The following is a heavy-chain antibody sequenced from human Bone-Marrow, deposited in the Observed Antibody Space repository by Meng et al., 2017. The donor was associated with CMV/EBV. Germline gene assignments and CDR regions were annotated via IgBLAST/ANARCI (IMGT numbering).Heavy chain of an antibody. Sequence: GESLKISCAASGFTVSSNYMSWVRQAPGKGLEWVSVIYSGGSTYYADSVKGRFTISRDNSKNTLYLQMNSLRAEDTAVYYCARGAPRKYYYYGMDVWGQGTLVTVSS. CDR2: IYSGGST. CDR3: ARGAPRKYYYYGMDV. CDR1: GFTVSSNY. V-gene: IGHV3-53*01. D-gene: IGHD1-14*01. J-gene: IGHJ6*02.